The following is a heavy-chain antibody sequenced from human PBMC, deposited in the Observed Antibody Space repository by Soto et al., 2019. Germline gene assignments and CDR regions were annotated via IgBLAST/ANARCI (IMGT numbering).Heavy chain of an antibody. D-gene: IGHD2-8*01. CDR1: GYSLTDNG. J-gene: IGHJ6*03. CDR3: ARVYGYYYYYMDV. V-gene: IGHV1-8*01. Sequence: QAYLEQSGAEVKKPGASVKVSCKASGYSLTDNGITWVRQASGQGLEYVGWISHDSGKTDYAQKFQGRVTMTRDTSINTVYMELSSLRSDDTAVYYCARVYGYYYYYMDVWGKGTTVTVSS. CDR2: ISHDSGKT.